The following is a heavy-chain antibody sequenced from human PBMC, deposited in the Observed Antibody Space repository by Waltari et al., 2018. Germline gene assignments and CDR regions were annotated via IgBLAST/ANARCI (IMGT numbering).Heavy chain of an antibody. CDR3: AGGKDYNFWRGLHYFDY. Sequence: QVQLQASGPALLKPSETLSLTCSVSSASITIHYYTWIRQPPGKGLEWIGSVYYSGSSNYNPSLKSRVAISVDASNKHFSLRLTSVTAGDTAVYFCAGGKDYNFWRGLHYFDYWGQGTLVTVSS. CDR2: VYYSGSS. V-gene: IGHV4-59*11. J-gene: IGHJ4*02. CDR1: SASITIHY. D-gene: IGHD3-3*01.